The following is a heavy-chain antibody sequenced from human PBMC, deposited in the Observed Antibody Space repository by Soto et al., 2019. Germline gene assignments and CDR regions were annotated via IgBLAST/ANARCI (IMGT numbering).Heavy chain of an antibody. D-gene: IGHD2-15*01. J-gene: IGHJ4*02. CDR3: PGLRGYAGSPIDY. CDR1: GGSIISGY. Sequence: SETLSLTCTVSGGSIISGYWSWIRQPPGKGLEWIGYISYSGNTNYNPSLKSRVTMSVDTPKNQFSLRLSSVTTADTAVYYCPGLRGYAGSPIDYWGQGTLVTVSS. CDR2: ISYSGNT. V-gene: IGHV4-59*01.